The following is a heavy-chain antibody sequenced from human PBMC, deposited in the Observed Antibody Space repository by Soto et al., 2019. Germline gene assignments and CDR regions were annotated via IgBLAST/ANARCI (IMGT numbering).Heavy chain of an antibody. Sequence: QPGGSLRLSCEASGFTFSSYWMNWVRQAPGKGLEWVANIKQDGSEKYYVDSVKGRFTISRDNAKNSLSLQMNSLRAEDTAVYYCARGAGCNNGVCYDATFDIWGQGTMVTVSS. CDR3: ARGAGCNNGVCYDATFDI. D-gene: IGHD2-8*01. CDR1: GFTFSSYW. J-gene: IGHJ3*02. CDR2: IKQDGSEK. V-gene: IGHV3-7*01.